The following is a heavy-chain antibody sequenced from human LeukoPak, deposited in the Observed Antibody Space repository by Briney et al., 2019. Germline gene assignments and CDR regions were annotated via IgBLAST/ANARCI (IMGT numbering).Heavy chain of an antibody. D-gene: IGHD1-26*01. V-gene: IGHV3-30*18. J-gene: IGHJ4*02. Sequence: GGSLRLSCAASGFTFSNYGMHWVRQAPGKGLEWVAVISYDGSKKYYADSVKGRFTISRDNSKNTLYLQMNSLRAEDTAVYYCAKDLYSGSYSPRPKRALGDYWGQGTLVSVSS. CDR2: ISYDGSKK. CDR1: GFTFSNYG. CDR3: AKDLYSGSYSPRPKRALGDY.